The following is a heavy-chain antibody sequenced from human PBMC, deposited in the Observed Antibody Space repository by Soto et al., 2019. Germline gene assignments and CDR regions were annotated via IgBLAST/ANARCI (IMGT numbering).Heavy chain of an antibody. CDR3: ARESEDLTSNFDY. V-gene: IGHV3-23*01. J-gene: IGHJ4*02. Sequence: EEQLLESGGGLVQPGGSLRLSCETSGFTFSSFAMSWVRQAPGKGLEWVSSISGSGGATYYADSVRGRSTISRDNSKNSLYLEMNSLRAEDTAVYYCARESEDLTSNFDYWGQGTLVTVSS. CDR1: GFTFSSFA. CDR2: ISGSGGAT.